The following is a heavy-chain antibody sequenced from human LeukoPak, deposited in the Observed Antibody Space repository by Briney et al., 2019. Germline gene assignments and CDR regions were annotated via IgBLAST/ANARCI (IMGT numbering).Heavy chain of an antibody. CDR2: IYTSGTT. CDR3: ARVPLRYYYYMDV. CDR1: GGSLSSFY. V-gene: IGHV4-4*07. D-gene: IGHD4-17*01. Sequence: SETLSLTCSVSGGSLSSFYCNWMRQPAGKGLEWVGRIYTSGTTTYNPSLKSRVTMSVDTSKNQFSLKLSSVTAADTAVYYCARVPLRYYYYMDVWGKGTTVTVSS. J-gene: IGHJ6*03.